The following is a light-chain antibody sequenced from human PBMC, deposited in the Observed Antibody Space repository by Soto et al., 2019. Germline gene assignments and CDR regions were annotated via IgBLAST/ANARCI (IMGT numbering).Light chain of an antibody. CDR3: QQYGRSPTT. CDR2: SAS. V-gene: IGKV3-20*01. J-gene: IGKJ1*01. CDR1: QSVSSSY. Sequence: IVLSQSPGTLSLSPGEGATLSCRASQSVSSSYLAWYQQKPGQAPRFLIYSASSRATGIPDRFSGSGSGTDFTLTISRLEPEDFALYYCQQYGRSPTTFGQGTRVEIK.